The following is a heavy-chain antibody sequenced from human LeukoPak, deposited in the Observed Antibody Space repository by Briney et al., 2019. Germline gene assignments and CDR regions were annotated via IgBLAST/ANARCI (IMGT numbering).Heavy chain of an antibody. Sequence: KSSETLSLTCAASGGSISSGGYSWSRIRQPPGKALEWIGYIYYSGSTYYNPSLKSRVTISVDTSKNQFSLQLSPVTAADTAVYYCARDRDVYDAFDIWGQGTMVTVSS. D-gene: IGHD1-14*01. V-gene: IGHV4-30-4*07. CDR2: IYYSGST. CDR3: ARDRDVYDAFDI. J-gene: IGHJ3*02. CDR1: GGSISSGGYS.